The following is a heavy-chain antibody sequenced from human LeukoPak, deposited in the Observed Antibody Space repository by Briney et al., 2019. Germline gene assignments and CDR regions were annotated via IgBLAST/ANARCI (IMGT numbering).Heavy chain of an antibody. J-gene: IGHJ4*02. V-gene: IGHV3-74*01. D-gene: IGHD3-22*01. CDR1: GFTFGSYW. Sequence: GGSLRLSCAASGFTFGSYWMHWVRQAPGKGLVWVSRINSDGSSTSYADSVKGRFTISRDNAKNTLYLQMNSLRAEDTAVYYCARDLEDYYDSSGYSLDYWGQGTLVTVSS. CDR2: INSDGSST. CDR3: ARDLEDYYDSSGYSLDY.